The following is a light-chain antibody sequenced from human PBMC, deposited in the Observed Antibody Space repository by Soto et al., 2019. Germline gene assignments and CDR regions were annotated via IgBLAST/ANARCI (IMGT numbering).Light chain of an antibody. Sequence: EVVLTQSPGTLSLSPGERATLSCRASQSVSSSYLAWYQQKPGQAPRLLIYGSSSRATGIPDRFSGSGYGTDFTLTISRLEPEDFAVYYCHQYGSSPRFTFGPGTKVDIK. V-gene: IGKV3-20*01. CDR3: HQYGSSPRFT. J-gene: IGKJ3*01. CDR2: GSS. CDR1: QSVSSSY.